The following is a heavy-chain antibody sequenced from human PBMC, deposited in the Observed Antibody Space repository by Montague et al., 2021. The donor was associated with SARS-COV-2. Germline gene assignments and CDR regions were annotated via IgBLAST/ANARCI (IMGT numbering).Heavy chain of an antibody. Sequence: SETLSLTCTVSGGSISSYYWSWIRQPPGKGLEWIGYIYYSGSTNYNPSLKSRVTISVDTSKNQFSLKLSSVTAADTAVYYSARTYYDILTGYYNRGAFDIWGQGAMVTVSS. D-gene: IGHD3-9*01. CDR3: ARTYYDILTGYYNRGAFDI. V-gene: IGHV4-59*08. J-gene: IGHJ3*02. CDR2: IYYSGST. CDR1: GGSISSYY.